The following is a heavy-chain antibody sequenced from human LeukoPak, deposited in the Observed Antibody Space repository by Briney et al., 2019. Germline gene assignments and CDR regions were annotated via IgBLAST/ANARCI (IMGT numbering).Heavy chain of an antibody. CDR1: GFTFSSYW. J-gene: IGHJ4*02. CDR2: IKPDGSEK. V-gene: IGHV3-7*03. CDR3: ARDYPTSGIVTIFDC. D-gene: IGHD1-1*01. Sequence: GGSLRLSCAASGFTFSSYWMSWVRQAPGKGLEWVANIKPDGSEKYYVDSVEGRFTISRDNSKNTLYLQMSSLRAEDTAVYYCARDYPTSGIVTIFDCWGQGTLVTVSS.